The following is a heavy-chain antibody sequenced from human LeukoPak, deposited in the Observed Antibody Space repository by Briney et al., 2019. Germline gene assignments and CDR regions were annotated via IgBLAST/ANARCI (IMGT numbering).Heavy chain of an antibody. D-gene: IGHD1-14*01. J-gene: IGHJ4*02. CDR2: ISSSGRTM. V-gene: IGHV3-48*03. CDR3: ARDRKAAVSYPDY. Sequence: GGSLRLSCGASGFTFSNYEMNWVRQAPGKGLEWLSYISSSGRTMYYADSVKGRFTISRDNAKNSLYLQMNSLRAEDTAVYYCARDRKAAVSYPDYWGQGTLVTVSS. CDR1: GFTFSNYE.